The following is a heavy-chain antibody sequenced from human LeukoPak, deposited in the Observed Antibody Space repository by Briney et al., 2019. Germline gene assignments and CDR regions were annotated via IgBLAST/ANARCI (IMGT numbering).Heavy chain of an antibody. CDR2: IYHSGST. Sequence: PSETLSLTCTVSGYSISSGYYWGWIRQPPGKGLEWIGSIYHSGSTYYNPSLKSRVTISIDASKNQFSLNVNSVTAADTAVYYCARGLQVWSRDPFDYWGQGILVTVSS. J-gene: IGHJ4*02. CDR1: GYSISSGYY. CDR3: ARGLQVWSRDPFDY. V-gene: IGHV4-38-2*02. D-gene: IGHD3-10*01.